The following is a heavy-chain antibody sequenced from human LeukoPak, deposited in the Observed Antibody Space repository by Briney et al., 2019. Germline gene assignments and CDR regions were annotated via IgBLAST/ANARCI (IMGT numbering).Heavy chain of an antibody. J-gene: IGHJ3*02. V-gene: IGHV4-34*01. Sequence: SETLSLTCAVYGGSFSGYYWSWIRQPPGKGLEWIGSIYYSGSTYYNPSLKSRVTISVDTSKKQFSLKLSSVTAADTAVYYCARDRVAVAGRNDAFDIWGQGTMVTVSS. CDR1: GGSFSGYY. CDR3: ARDRVAVAGRNDAFDI. D-gene: IGHD6-19*01. CDR2: IYYSGST.